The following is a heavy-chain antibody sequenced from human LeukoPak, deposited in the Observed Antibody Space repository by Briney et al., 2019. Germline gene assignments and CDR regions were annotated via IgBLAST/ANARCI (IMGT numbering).Heavy chain of an antibody. Sequence: GASVKVSCKASGYTFTSYGISWVRQAPGQGLEWMGWISAYNSNTNYAQKLQGRVTMTTDTSTSTAYMELRSLRSVDTAVYYCARSGYTIFGVDNWFDPWGQGTLVTVSS. CDR1: GYTFTSYG. J-gene: IGHJ5*02. D-gene: IGHD3-3*01. CDR3: ARSGYTIFGVDNWFDP. V-gene: IGHV1-18*01. CDR2: ISAYNSNT.